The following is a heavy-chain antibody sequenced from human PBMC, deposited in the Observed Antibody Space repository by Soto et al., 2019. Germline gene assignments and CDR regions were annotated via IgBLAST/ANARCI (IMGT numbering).Heavy chain of an antibody. D-gene: IGHD3-3*01. CDR1: GFTDSSNY. CDR3: AREPARAYDFWSGHGPDV. J-gene: IGHJ6*02. CDR2: IYSGGST. V-gene: IGHV3-53*01. Sequence: PGGSLRLSCPASGFTDSSNYMSWVRQAPGKGLEWVSVIYSGGSTYYADSVKGRFTISRDNSKNTLYLQMNSLRAEDTAVYYCAREPARAYDFWSGHGPDVWGQGTTVTVSS.